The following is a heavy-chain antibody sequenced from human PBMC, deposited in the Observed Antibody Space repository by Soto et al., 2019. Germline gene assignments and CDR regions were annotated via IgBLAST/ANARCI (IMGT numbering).Heavy chain of an antibody. CDR3: VAYGYGRRDY. CDR1: GFTFSDHY. D-gene: IGHD5-18*01. V-gene: IGHV3-72*01. Sequence: EVQLVESGGALVQPGGSLRLSCAASGFTFSDHYMDWVRQAPGKGLEWVGRIRNKANSYTTDHAASVKGRFTISREDSRNSLYLQMNTLKTEDTAVYYCVAYGYGRRDYWGQGTLVTVSS. CDR2: IRNKANSYTT. J-gene: IGHJ4*02.